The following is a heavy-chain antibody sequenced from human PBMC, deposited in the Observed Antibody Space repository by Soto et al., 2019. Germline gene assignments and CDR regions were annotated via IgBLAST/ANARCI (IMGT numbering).Heavy chain of an antibody. V-gene: IGHV4-38-2*01. Sequence: SETLSLTCAVSGDSISSGYHWAWIRQPPGKGLEWVASIYHSGTTYYNPSLTSRFTISVELSKNQFSLRLDSVTAADTAVYSCARVRVDVLPGASRFLYIMDVWGQGTTVTVSS. CDR2: IYHSGTT. CDR3: ARVRVDVLPGASRFLYIMDV. CDR1: GDSISSGYH. J-gene: IGHJ6*02. D-gene: IGHD2-2*02.